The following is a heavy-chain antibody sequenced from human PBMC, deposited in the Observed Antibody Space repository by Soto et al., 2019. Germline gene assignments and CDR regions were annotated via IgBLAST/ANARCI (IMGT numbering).Heavy chain of an antibody. J-gene: IGHJ5*02. Sequence: QVQLQESGPGLVQPSETLSLTCTVSGGSVSSVSYSWSWIRQPPGKGLEWIGNIYYSGNTNHNTSLKSRDDISENTAMLKLTLMLPVVTAAYSCVYRSALRGACTFGWFDPWGQGTLVTVSS. V-gene: IGHV4-61*01. CDR2: IYYSGNT. CDR1: GGSVSSVSYS. CDR3: ALRGACTFGWFDP. D-gene: IGHD3-16*01.